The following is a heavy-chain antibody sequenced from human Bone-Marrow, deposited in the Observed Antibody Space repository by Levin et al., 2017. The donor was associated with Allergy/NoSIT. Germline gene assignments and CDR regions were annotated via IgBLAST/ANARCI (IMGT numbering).Heavy chain of an antibody. CDR2: IWYDGRNK. D-gene: IGHD3-22*01. J-gene: IGHJ4*02. V-gene: IGHV3-33*01. CDR3: VRDDTSGKPLDY. Sequence: GESLKISCVASGFTFSKYGMHWVRQAPGKGLERVAVIWYDGRNKDYTDSVKGRFTISRDNFKNTLYLQMDSLRVEDTAVYYCVRDDTSGKPLDYWGQGTLVTVSS. CDR1: GFTFSKYG.